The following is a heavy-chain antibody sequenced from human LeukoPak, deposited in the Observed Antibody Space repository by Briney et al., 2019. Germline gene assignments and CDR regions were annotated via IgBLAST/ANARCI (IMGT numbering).Heavy chain of an antibody. V-gene: IGHV4-59*01. J-gene: IGHJ6*02. CDR3: ARLPFSGSYEFGGEYYYYYYGMDV. Sequence: SETLSLTCTVSGGSISSYYWSWIRQPPGKGLEWIGYIYYSGSTNYNPSLKSRVTISVDTSKNQFSLKLSSVTAADTAVYYCARLPFSGSYEFGGEYYYYYYGMDVWGQGTTVTVSS. D-gene: IGHD1-26*01. CDR1: GGSISSYY. CDR2: IYYSGST.